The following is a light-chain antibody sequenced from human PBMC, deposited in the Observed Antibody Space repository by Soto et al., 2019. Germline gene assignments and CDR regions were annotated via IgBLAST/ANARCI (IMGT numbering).Light chain of an antibody. Sequence: DIQMTQSPSSLSASVGDRVTITCQASQDISNYLNWYQQKPGKAPKLLIYDASNLETGVPSRFSGSGSGTDFTFTISRLQPEAIATYYCQPYDKLPLFTFGPGTKVDIK. V-gene: IGKV1-33*01. CDR1: QDISNY. CDR2: DAS. J-gene: IGKJ3*01. CDR3: QPYDKLPLFT.